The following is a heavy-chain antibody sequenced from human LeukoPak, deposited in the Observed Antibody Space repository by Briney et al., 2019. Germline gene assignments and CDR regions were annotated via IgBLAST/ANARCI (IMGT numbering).Heavy chain of an antibody. J-gene: IGHJ4*02. CDR2: IYPGDSDT. Sequence: GESPKISCKGSGYSLTSYWIGWVRQMPGKGLEWMGIIYPGDSDTRYSPSFQGQVTISADKSISTAYLQWSSLKASDTAMYYCARQVRCSSTSCLDYWGQGTLVTVSS. V-gene: IGHV5-51*01. CDR1: GYSLTSYW. D-gene: IGHD2-2*01. CDR3: ARQVRCSSTSCLDY.